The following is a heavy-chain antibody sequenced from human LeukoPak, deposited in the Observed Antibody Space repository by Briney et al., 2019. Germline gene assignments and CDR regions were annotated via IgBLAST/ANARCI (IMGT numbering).Heavy chain of an antibody. J-gene: IGHJ6*02. Sequence: ASVKVSCTASGYXFTGYYMHWVRQAPGQGLEWMGWINPNSGGTNYAQKFQGRVTMTRDTSISTAYMELSRLRSDDTAVYYCARDRITIFGVVTPYYYGMDVWGQGTTVTVSS. CDR1: GYXFTGYY. CDR2: INPNSGGT. V-gene: IGHV1-2*02. CDR3: ARDRITIFGVVTPYYYGMDV. D-gene: IGHD3-3*01.